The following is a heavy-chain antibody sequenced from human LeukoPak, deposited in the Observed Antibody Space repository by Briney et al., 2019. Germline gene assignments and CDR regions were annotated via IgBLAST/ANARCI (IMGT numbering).Heavy chain of an antibody. CDR2: ISSSGSSI. V-gene: IGHV3-48*03. Sequence: GGSLRHSCAASGFTFSSYEMHWGRQAPGKGLEWISYISSSGSSIYYADSVKGRFTISRDNGKNSLYLQMNSLRAEDTAVYYCARVHYNTAMVDFDYWGQGTLVTVSS. D-gene: IGHD5-18*01. CDR1: GFTFSSYE. J-gene: IGHJ4*02. CDR3: ARVHYNTAMVDFDY.